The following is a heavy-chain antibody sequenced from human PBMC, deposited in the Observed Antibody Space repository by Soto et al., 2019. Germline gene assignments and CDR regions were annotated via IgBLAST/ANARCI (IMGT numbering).Heavy chain of an antibody. J-gene: IGHJ4*02. V-gene: IGHV1-18*01. D-gene: IGHD2-15*01. CDR1: GYTFTSYG. CDR3: ARADIQDIVVVVVAPEGLGY. Sequence: QVQLVQSGAEVKKPGASVKVSCKASGYTFTSYGISWVRQAPGQGLEWMGRISGYNGNSNYAQNLQGRVTMTTDTSTSTAYMELRSPRSDDTAVYYCARADIQDIVVVVVAPEGLGYWGQGTLVTVSS. CDR2: ISGYNGNS.